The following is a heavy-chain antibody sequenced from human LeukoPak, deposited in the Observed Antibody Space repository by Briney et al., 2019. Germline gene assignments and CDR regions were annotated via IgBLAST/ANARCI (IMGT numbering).Heavy chain of an antibody. CDR1: GFTFSSYG. J-gene: IGHJ4*02. CDR2: ISYDGSNK. D-gene: IGHD4-17*01. CDR3: ANLDYGVDY. Sequence: GRSLRLSCAASGFTFSSYGMHWVRQAPGKGLEWVAVISYDGSNKYYADSVKGRFTISRDNSKNTLYLQMNSLRAEDTAVYYCANLDYGVDYWGQGTLVTVSS. V-gene: IGHV3-30*18.